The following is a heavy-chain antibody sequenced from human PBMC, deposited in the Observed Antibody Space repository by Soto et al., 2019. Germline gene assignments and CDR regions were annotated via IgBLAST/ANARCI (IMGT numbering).Heavy chain of an antibody. V-gene: IGHV3-23*01. Sequence: EVQLLESGGGFIHPGGSLRLSCAASGFSFSSFAMNWVRQAPGKGLEWVSIISGSADSTFYADSVKGRFTISRDNSKSTLYLQINSRRDNDTAVYYCAKTRGAMIYAISFYGMDVWGQGTTVTVSS. J-gene: IGHJ6*02. CDR1: GFSFSSFA. D-gene: IGHD2-8*01. CDR2: ISGSADST. CDR3: AKTRGAMIYAISFYGMDV.